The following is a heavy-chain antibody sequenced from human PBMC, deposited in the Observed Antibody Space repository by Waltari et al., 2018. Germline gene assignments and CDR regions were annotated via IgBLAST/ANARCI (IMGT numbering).Heavy chain of an antibody. V-gene: IGHV3-20*04. CDR1: GFTFTHSN. CDR2: VKWDSSTT. CDR3: ARDGPYYYYGLDV. J-gene: IGHJ6*02. Sequence: EELLVESGGSFVRRGGSLRLSCSASGFTFTHSNINWVRQAPGKGLEWVAHVKWDSSTTTQADSVKGRFTISRDNSKNSVYLQMTNLRHEDTASYYCARDGPYYYYGLDVWGQGTTFTVSS.